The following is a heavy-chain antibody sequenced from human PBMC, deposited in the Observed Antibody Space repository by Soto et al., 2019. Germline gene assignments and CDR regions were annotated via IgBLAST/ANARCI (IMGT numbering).Heavy chain of an antibody. CDR3: AGDSPHDSTVAGDY. V-gene: IGHV3-74*01. CDR1: GFTFSTHW. D-gene: IGHD3-22*01. Sequence: SVGSLRLSCAASGFTFSTHWMHWVRQVPEKGLVWVSRINGDGSQTTYADSVRGRLTISRDNAKNMLYLQMNNLRVEDTAVYYCAGDSPHDSTVAGDYWGQGTLVTVSS. CDR2: INGDGSQT. J-gene: IGHJ4*02.